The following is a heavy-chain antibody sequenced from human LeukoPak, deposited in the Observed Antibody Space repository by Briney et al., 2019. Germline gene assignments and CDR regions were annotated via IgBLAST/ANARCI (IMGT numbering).Heavy chain of an antibody. V-gene: IGHV3-53*01. D-gene: IGHD2-15*01. CDR3: ARDSAFSSYSY. CDR1: GFTVSTSY. Sequence: GGSLRLSCTASGFTVSTSYMSWVRQAPGKGLEWVAIIYSDRSTYYPESVKGRFTISRDDSKNTVLLQMDSLRAEDTAIYYCARDSAFSSYSYWGQGALVTVSS. J-gene: IGHJ4*02. CDR2: IYSDRST.